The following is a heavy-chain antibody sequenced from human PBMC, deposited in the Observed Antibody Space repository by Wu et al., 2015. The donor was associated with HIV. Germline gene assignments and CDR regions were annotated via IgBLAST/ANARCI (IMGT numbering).Heavy chain of an antibody. CDR1: GGTFSSYS. CDR2: ITPILGTG. CDR3: ARDRRKRGPTVDAFDI. J-gene: IGHJ3*02. Sequence: QVQLVQSGAEVKKSGASVKVSCKASGGTFSSYSINWVRQAPGQGLEWMGRITPILGTGNYPQKFQGRVTITADESTSIAYMEMSSLRSEDTAVYYCARDRRKRGPTVDAFDIWGQGTMVTVSS. D-gene: IGHD3-10*01. V-gene: IGHV1-69*13.